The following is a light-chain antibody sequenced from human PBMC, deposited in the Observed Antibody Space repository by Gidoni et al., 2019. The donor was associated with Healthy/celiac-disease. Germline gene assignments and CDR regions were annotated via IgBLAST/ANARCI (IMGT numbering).Light chain of an antibody. J-gene: IGKJ2*01. CDR2: WAS. CDR3: QQYYSTPPYT. Sequence: DIVMTQSPDDLAVSLGERATINCKASQSVLYSSNNKNYLAWYQQKPGQPPKLRIYWASTRESGVPDRFSGSGSGTEFTLTISSLQAEDVAVYYCQQYYSTPPYTFGQGTKLEIK. CDR1: QSVLYSSNNKNY. V-gene: IGKV4-1*01.